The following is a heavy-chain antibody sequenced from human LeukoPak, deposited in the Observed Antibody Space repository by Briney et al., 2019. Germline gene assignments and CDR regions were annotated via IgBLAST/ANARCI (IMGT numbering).Heavy chain of an antibody. CDR1: GFTFSSYS. CDR3: ARSPQLDIVVVVAAIDY. V-gene: IGHV3-21*01. Sequence: GGSLRLSCAASGFTFSSYSMNWVRQAPGKGLEWVSSISSSSSCIYYADSVKGRFTISRDNAKNSLYLQMNSLRAEDTAVYYCARSPQLDIVVVVAAIDYWGRGTLVTVSS. CDR2: ISSSSSCI. D-gene: IGHD2-15*01. J-gene: IGHJ4*02.